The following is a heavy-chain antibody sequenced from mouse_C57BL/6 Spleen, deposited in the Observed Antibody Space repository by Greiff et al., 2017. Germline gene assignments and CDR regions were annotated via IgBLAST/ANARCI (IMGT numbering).Heavy chain of an antibody. V-gene: IGHV1-81*01. D-gene: IGHD1-1*01. CDR3: ARGDYGSSLGYAIDY. CDR1: GYTFTSYG. Sequence: QVQLQQSGAELARPGASVKLSCKASGYTFTSYGISWVKQRTGQGLEWIGEIYPRSGNTYYNEKFKGKATLTADKSSSTAYMELRSLTSEDSAVYFGARGDYGSSLGYAIDYWGQGTSVTVSS. J-gene: IGHJ4*01. CDR2: IYPRSGNT.